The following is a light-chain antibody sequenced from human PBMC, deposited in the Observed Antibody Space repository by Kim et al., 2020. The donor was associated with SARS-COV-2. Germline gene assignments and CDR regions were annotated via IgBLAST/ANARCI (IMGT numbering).Light chain of an antibody. CDR1: QDITNF. CDR3: QQYGNLPLT. CDR2: EAS. V-gene: IGKV1-33*01. Sequence: DIQMTQSPSSLSASIGDRVTITCQASQDITNFLNWYQHKPGKAPKLLIYEASNLETGVPSRFSGSGSGTDFTLTISSLQPEDFATYSCQQYGNLPLTFGGGTKVDIK. J-gene: IGKJ4*01.